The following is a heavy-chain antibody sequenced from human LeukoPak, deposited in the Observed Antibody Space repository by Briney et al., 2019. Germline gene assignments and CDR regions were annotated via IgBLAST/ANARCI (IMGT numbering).Heavy chain of an antibody. V-gene: IGHV1-24*01. CDR1: GYTLTELS. CDR3: ATTKTMIVVVTFDY. J-gene: IGHJ4*02. Sequence: ASVKVSCKVSGYTLTELSMHWVRQAPGKGLEWMGGFDPEDGETIYAQKFQGRVTMTEDTSTDTAYMELSGLRSEDTAVYYCATTKTMIVVVTFDYWGQGTLVTVSS. CDR2: FDPEDGET. D-gene: IGHD3-22*01.